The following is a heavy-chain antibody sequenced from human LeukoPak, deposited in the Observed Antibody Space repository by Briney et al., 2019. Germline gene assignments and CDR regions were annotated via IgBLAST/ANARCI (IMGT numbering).Heavy chain of an antibody. Sequence: GGSLRLSCAASGFTFSSYEMNWVRQAPGKGLEWVSYISSSGSTIYYADSVKGRFTISRDNAKNSLYLQMNSLRAEDTAVYYCARDLVVAVAGTGYYYYGIDVWGQGTTVTVSS. CDR2: ISSSGSTI. CDR3: ARDLVVAVAGTGYYYYGIDV. D-gene: IGHD6-19*01. J-gene: IGHJ6*02. CDR1: GFTFSSYE. V-gene: IGHV3-48*03.